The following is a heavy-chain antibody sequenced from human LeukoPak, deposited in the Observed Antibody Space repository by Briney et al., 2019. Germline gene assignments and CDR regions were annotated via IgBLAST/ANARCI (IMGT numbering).Heavy chain of an antibody. D-gene: IGHD1-26*01. CDR3: AREGGIGLDY. V-gene: IGHV6-1*01. J-gene: IGHJ4*02. CDR2: TYYRSKWYN. Sequence: WLGRTYYRSKWYNDYVVSVKSRITINPDTSKNQFSLQLNSVTPEDTAVYYCAREGGIGLDYWGQGTLVTISS.